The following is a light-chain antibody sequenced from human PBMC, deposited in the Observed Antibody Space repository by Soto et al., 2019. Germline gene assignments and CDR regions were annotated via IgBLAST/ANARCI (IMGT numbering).Light chain of an antibody. CDR1: SSDVGGYNY. J-gene: IGLJ1*01. CDR3: SSYTTSNTRQIV. V-gene: IGLV2-14*03. Sequence: QSVLTQPASVSGSPGQSITISCTGTSSDVGGYNYVSWYQHHPGKAPKLLIYDVSNRPSGVSNRFSGSKSDNTASLTISGLQPEDVADYYCSSYTTSNTRQIVFGTGTKVNVL. CDR2: DVS.